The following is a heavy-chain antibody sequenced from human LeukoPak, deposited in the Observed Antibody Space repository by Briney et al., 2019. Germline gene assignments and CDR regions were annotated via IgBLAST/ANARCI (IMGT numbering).Heavy chain of an antibody. D-gene: IGHD3-10*01. CDR2: ISGSGGST. CDR1: GFTFSSYA. CDR3: AKSRGSSDY. J-gene: IGHJ4*02. V-gene: IGHV3-23*01. Sequence: GRSLRLSXAASGFTFSSYAMSWVSQAPGKGLEWVSAISGSGGSTDYADSVKGRFTISRDNSKNTLYLQMNSLRAEDTAVYYCAKSRGSSDYWGQGTLVTVSS.